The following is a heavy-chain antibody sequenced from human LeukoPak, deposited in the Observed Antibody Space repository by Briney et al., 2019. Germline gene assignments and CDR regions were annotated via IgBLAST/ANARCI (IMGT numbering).Heavy chain of an antibody. V-gene: IGHV4-59*12. CDR3: YAQGF. J-gene: IGHJ4*02. CDR2: IHQSGST. Sequence: PSETLSLTCTVSGGSISIYYWSWIRQPPGEGLEWIGYIHQSGSTDYNPSLKSRVTISVDTSKNQFSLKLASVTVADTAVYYCYAQGFWGQGTLVTVSS. CDR1: GGSISIYY.